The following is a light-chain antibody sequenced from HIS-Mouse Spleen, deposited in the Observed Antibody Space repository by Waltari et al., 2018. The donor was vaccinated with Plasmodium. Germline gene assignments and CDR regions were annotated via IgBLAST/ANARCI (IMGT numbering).Light chain of an antibody. J-gene: IGLJ3*02. CDR2: EGS. CDR3: CSYAGSSTFV. Sequence: QSALTQPASVSGSPGQSITISCPGTSSAVGSYNLVSWYQHHPGKAPKLMIYEGSKRPSGVSNRFSGSKSGNTASLTISGLQAEDEADYYCCSYAGSSTFVFGGGTKLTVL. V-gene: IGLV2-23*03. CDR1: SSAVGSYNL.